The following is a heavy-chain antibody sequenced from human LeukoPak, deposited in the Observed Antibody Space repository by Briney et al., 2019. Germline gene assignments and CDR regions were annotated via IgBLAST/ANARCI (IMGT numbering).Heavy chain of an antibody. J-gene: IGHJ4*02. CDR1: GGSFSGHY. CDR3: ARGSDFWSGYYWGYYFDY. Sequence: PSETLSLTCAVYGGSFSGHYWSWIRQPPGKGLEWIGEINHSGSTNYNPSLKSRVTISVDTSKNQFSLKLSSVTAADTAVYYCARGSDFWSGYYWGYYFDYWGQGTLVTVSS. D-gene: IGHD3-3*01. V-gene: IGHV4-34*01. CDR2: INHSGST.